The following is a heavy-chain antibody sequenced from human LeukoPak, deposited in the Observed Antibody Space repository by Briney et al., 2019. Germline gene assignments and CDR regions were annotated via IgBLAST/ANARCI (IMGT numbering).Heavy chain of an antibody. CDR2: INHSGST. CDR3: ARHRPYYQLYNWFDP. CDR1: NGYISNSNFY. D-gene: IGHD2-2*01. J-gene: IGHJ5*02. Sequence: SETLSLTCTVSNGYISNSNFYWGWIRQPPGKGLEWIGEINHSGSTNYNPSLKSRVTISVDTSKNQFSLKLSSVTAADTAVYYCARHRPYYQLYNWFDPWGQGTLVTVSS. V-gene: IGHV4-39*01.